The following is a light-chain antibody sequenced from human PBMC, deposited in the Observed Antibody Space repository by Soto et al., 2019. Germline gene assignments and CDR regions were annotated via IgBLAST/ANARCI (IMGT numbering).Light chain of an antibody. CDR3: SSYTSSSTL. CDR2: EVS. Sequence: QSVLTQPASVSGSPGQSITISCTGTRSDVGGYNYVSWYQQHPGKAPKLMIYEVSNRPSGVSNRFSGSKSGNTASLTISGLQAEDEADYYCSSYTSSSTLFGTGTKGTVL. J-gene: IGLJ1*01. V-gene: IGLV2-14*01. CDR1: RSDVGGYNY.